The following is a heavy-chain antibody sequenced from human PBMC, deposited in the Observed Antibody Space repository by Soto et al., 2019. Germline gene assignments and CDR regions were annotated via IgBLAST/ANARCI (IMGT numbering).Heavy chain of an antibody. D-gene: IGHD2-2*01. CDR2: TYYRSKWYN. CDR1: GDSVSSNSAA. J-gene: IGHJ4*02. V-gene: IGHV6-1*01. CDR3: AHRSSWSDIDY. Sequence: SQTLSLTCAISGDSVSSNSAAWNWIRQYPSRGLEWLGRTYYRSKWYNDYAVSVKSRMTINADTSKNQFSLQLNSVTPEDTAVYYCAHRSSWSDIDYWGQGTLVPVSP.